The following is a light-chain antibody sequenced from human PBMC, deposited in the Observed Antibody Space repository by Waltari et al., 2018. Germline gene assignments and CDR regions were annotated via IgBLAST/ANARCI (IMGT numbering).Light chain of an antibody. CDR1: SPNIGAGYD. J-gene: IGLJ1*01. V-gene: IGLV1-40*01. CDR2: GNS. Sequence: QSVLTQPPSVSGAPGQRVTISCTGSSPNIGAGYDVHWYQQLPGTAPKLLIYGNSNRPSGVPDRFSGSKSGTSASLAITGLQAEDEADYYCQSYDSSLSVSFGTGTKVTVL. CDR3: QSYDSSLSVS.